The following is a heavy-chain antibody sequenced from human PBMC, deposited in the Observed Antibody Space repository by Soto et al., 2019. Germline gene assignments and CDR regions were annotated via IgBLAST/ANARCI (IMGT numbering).Heavy chain of an antibody. CDR2: ISYDGSNK. J-gene: IGHJ4*02. V-gene: IGHV3-30-3*01. CDR3: AGLRSHQS. Sequence: GGSLRLSCASSGFTFSSYVMHWVRQAPGKGLEWVAVISYDGSNKYYADSVKGRFTISRDNSKNTLYLQMNSLRAEDTAVYYCAGLRSHQSWGQGTLVTVS. CDR1: GFTFSSYV. D-gene: IGHD4-17*01.